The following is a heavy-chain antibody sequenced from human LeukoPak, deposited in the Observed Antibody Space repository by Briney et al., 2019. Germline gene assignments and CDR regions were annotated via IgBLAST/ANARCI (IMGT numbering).Heavy chain of an antibody. CDR2: ISSSSSYI. D-gene: IGHD6-19*01. Sequence: GGSLRLSCAASGLTFSSYSMNWVRQAPGKGLEWVSSISSSSSYIYYADSVKGRFIISRDNSKNTLYLQMNSLRAEDTAVYYCARGPSVNSGWPFDYWGQGTLVTVSS. CDR1: GLTFSSYS. CDR3: ARGPSVNSGWPFDY. V-gene: IGHV3-21*01. J-gene: IGHJ4*02.